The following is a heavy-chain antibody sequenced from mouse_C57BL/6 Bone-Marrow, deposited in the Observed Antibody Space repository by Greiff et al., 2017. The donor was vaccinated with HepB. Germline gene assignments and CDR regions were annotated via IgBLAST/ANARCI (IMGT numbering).Heavy chain of an antibody. CDR3: ARERIYDGYYVDYAMDY. V-gene: IGHV1-63*01. CDR2: IYPGGGYT. Sequence: VQLQQSGAELVRPGTSVKMSCKASGYTFTNYWIGWAKQRPGHGLEWIGDIYPGGGYTNYNEKFKGKATLTADKSSSTAYMQFSSLTSEDSAIYYCARERIYDGYYVDYAMDYWGQGTSVTVSS. J-gene: IGHJ4*01. D-gene: IGHD2-3*01. CDR1: GYTFTNYW.